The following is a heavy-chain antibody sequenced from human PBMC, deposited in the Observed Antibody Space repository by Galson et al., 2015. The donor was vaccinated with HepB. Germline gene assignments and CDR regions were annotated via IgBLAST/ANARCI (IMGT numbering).Heavy chain of an antibody. CDR3: ARDGMNRGIATYYYYMDV. V-gene: IGHV1-18*01. CDR2: ISAYNGNT. CDR1: GYTFTSYG. Sequence: SVKVSCKASGYTFTSYGISWVRQAPGQGLEWMGWISAYNGNTNYAQKLQGRVTMTTGTSTSTAYMELRSLRSDDTAVYYCARDGMNRGIATYYYYMDVWGKGTTVTVSS. J-gene: IGHJ6*03. D-gene: IGHD6-13*01.